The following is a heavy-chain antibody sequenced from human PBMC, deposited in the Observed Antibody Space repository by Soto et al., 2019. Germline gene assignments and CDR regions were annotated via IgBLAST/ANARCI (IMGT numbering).Heavy chain of an antibody. Sequence: QVQLVESGGGVVQPGRSLRLSCAASGFTFSSYGMHWVRQAPGKGLEWVSVIWYDRSNKYYADSVKGRFTISRDNSKNTLYLQMNSLRAEDTAVYYCARDRKLQQLAHYYYGMDVWGQGTTVTVSS. CDR3: ARDRKLQQLAHYYYGMDV. CDR1: GFTFSSYG. CDR2: IWYDRSNK. D-gene: IGHD6-13*01. J-gene: IGHJ6*02. V-gene: IGHV3-33*01.